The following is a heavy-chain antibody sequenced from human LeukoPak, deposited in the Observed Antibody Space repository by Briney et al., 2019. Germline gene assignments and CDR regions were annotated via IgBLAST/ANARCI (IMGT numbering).Heavy chain of an antibody. CDR1: GYTFTGYY. V-gene: IGHV1-2*02. Sequence: GASVKVSCKASGYTFTGYYMHWVRQAPGQGLEWMGWINPNSGGTNYAQKFQGRVTMTRDTSVSTAYMELSRLRSDDTAVYYCARVFLTDTAMVLPFDYWGQGTLVTVSS. D-gene: IGHD5-18*01. CDR2: INPNSGGT. CDR3: ARVFLTDTAMVLPFDY. J-gene: IGHJ4*02.